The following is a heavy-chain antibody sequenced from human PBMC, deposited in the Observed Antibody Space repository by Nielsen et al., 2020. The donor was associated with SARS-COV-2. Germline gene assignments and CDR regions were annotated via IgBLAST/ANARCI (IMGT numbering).Heavy chain of an antibody. D-gene: IGHD1-26*01. J-gene: IGHJ4*02. Sequence: GESLKISCAASGFTFSSYAMSWVRQAPGKGLEWVSAISGSGGSTYYADSVKGRFTISRDNSKNTLYLQMSSLRAEDTAVCYCVTDREGAEGFDYWGQGTLVTVSS. CDR2: ISGSGGST. CDR3: VTDREGAEGFDY. CDR1: GFTFSSYA. V-gene: IGHV3-23*01.